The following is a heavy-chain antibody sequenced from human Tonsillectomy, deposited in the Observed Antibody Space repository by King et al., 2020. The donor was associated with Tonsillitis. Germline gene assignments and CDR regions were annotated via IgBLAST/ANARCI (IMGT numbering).Heavy chain of an antibody. V-gene: IGHV3-74*01. Sequence: VQLVESGGGLVQPGGSLRLSCAVSGFTLSSYWMHWVRQAPGKGLVWVSRINSDGSSTSYADSVKGRFTISRDNAKNTLYLQMNSLRGGDTAVYYCARESSVGQWAPLDYWGPGTLVTVSA. D-gene: IGHD6-19*01. CDR3: ARESSVGQWAPLDY. J-gene: IGHJ4*02. CDR1: GFTLSSYW. CDR2: INSDGSST.